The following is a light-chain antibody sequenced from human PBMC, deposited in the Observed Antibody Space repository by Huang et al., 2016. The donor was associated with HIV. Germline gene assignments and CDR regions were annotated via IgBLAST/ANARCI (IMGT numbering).Light chain of an antibody. CDR2: DAS. V-gene: IGKV1-33*01. J-gene: IGKJ1*01. CDR1: QDIARF. CDR3: QQYDGLPPWT. Sequence: DIQMTQSPSSLSASIGDKVTITCQATQDIARFLNRYQQQTGQAPKLLIYDASTLQTGVPSRFSGSGSGTDFSFTISSLQPEDIATYYCQQYDGLPPWTFGQGTKVEIQ.